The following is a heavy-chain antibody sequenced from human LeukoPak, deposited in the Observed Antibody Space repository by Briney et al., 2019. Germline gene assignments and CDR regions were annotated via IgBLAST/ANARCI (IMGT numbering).Heavy chain of an antibody. V-gene: IGHV6-1*01. CDR2: TFYRSKWYN. Sequence: SQTLSLTCATSGDSVSSNSAAWNWIRQSPSRGLEWLGRTFYRSKWYNDYAVSVKSRITINPDTSKNQFSLQLNSVTPEDTAVYYCAREPGYSSGWYFGWFDPWGQGTLVTVSS. CDR1: GDSVSSNSAA. J-gene: IGHJ5*02. D-gene: IGHD6-19*01. CDR3: AREPGYSSGWYFGWFDP.